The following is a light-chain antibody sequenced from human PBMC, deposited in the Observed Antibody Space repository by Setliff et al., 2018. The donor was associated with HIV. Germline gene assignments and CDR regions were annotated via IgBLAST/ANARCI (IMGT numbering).Light chain of an antibody. Sequence: QSVLTQPPSVSAAPGKKVTISCSGSSSDIGNNYVSWFQQFPGTAPKLLIYDSNKRLSGIPDRFSGSKFGTSATLGITGLQTGDEADYYCGTWDPSLSAGVFGGGTKVTVL. V-gene: IGLV1-51*01. CDR3: GTWDPSLSAGV. CDR1: SSDIGNNY. J-gene: IGLJ2*01. CDR2: DSN.